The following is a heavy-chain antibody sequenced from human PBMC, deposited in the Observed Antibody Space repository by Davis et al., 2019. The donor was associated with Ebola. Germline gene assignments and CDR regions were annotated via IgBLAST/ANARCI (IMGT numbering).Heavy chain of an antibody. CDR3: ATYTMTPLPFDY. V-gene: IGHV1-46*01. CDR2: IHPNDGTT. CDR1: GYTFTNYY. D-gene: IGHD4-17*01. J-gene: IGHJ4*02. Sequence: AASVKVSCKASGYTFTNYYMHWVRTAPGQGLEWMGLIHPNDGTTKYPQKFQDRLTITRDTSTSTVYMELSGLRPDDTAMYYCATYTMTPLPFDYWGQGTLVTVSS.